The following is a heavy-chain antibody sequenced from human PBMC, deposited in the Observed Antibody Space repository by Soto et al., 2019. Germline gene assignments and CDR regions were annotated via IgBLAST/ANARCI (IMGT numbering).Heavy chain of an antibody. CDR1: GASITYGAYS. J-gene: IGHJ4*02. CDR3: ARGGGFDSFDY. D-gene: IGHD3-10*01. Sequence: SETLSLTCTVSGASITYGAYSWSWIRQTPGKGLEWIGYINHLETTFYNPSFESRLTLSIDRTKNQFSLNLKSMSTADRAVYFCARGGGFDSFDYWGQGILVTVSS. CDR2: INHLETT. V-gene: IGHV4-30-2*01.